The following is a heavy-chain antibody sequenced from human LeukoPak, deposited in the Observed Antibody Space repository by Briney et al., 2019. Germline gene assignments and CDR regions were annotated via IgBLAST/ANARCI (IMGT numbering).Heavy chain of an antibody. CDR2: IYHSGST. J-gene: IGHJ4*02. V-gene: IGHV4-38-2*02. D-gene: IGHD3-10*01. CDR3: ARETIVRGVDY. Sequence: PSETLSLTCTVSGYSISSGYYWGWIRQPPGKGLEWIGSIYHSGSTYYNPSLKSRVTISVDTSKNQFSLKLSSVTAADTAVYYCARETIVRGVDYWGQGTLVTVSS. CDR1: GYSISSGYY.